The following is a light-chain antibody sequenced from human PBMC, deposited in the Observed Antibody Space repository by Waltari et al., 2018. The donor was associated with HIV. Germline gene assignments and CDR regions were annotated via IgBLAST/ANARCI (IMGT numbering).Light chain of an antibody. V-gene: IGKV3-15*01. CDR1: QSLGNN. J-gene: IGKJ4*01. CDR3: QQYSDWPLT. Sequence: EVLMMQSPATLSVSLGIRVTLSCRANQSLGNNVAWYQQRPGQAPRLLVYEASTRAPDIPTRFTGSWAWTKFTLTIISLHSEDFGVYFCQQYSDWPLTFGGGTKVEI. CDR2: EAS.